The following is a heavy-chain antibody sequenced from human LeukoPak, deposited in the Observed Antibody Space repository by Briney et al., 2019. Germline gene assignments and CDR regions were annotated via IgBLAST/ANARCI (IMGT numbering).Heavy chain of an antibody. Sequence: GGSLRLSCAASGFTFSDYYITGSGDIRSYLDSVKGRFTISRDNAKKSLYLQMNSLRAEDTAVYYCARAVPSIAARPMLIDYWGQGTLVTVSS. J-gene: IGHJ4*02. CDR3: ARAVPSIAARPMLIDY. V-gene: IGHV3-69-1*01. CDR2: GDIR. D-gene: IGHD6-6*01. CDR1: GFTFSDYY.